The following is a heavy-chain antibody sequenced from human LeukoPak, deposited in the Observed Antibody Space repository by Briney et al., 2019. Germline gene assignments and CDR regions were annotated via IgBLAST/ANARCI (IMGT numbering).Heavy chain of an antibody. CDR3: ARVCSSTSYPLYYCYYYGMDV. Sequence: SETLSLTCTVSGGSISSSSYYWGWIRQPPGKGLEWIGSIYYSGSTYYNPSLKSRVTISVDTSKNQFSLKLSSVTAADTAVYYCARVCSSTSYPLYYCYYYGMDVWGQGTTVTVSS. V-gene: IGHV4-39*01. D-gene: IGHD2-2*01. J-gene: IGHJ6*02. CDR1: GGSISSSSYY. CDR2: IYYSGST.